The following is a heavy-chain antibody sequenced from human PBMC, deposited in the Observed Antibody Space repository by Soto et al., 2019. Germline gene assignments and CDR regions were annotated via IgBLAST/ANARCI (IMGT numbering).Heavy chain of an antibody. CDR3: ARHQLVGHTELQKDAFDI. Sequence: SETLSLTCTVSGGSISSSSYYWGWIRQPPGKGLEWIGSIYYSGSTYYNPSLKSRVTISVDTSKNQFSLKLSSVTAADTAVYYCARHQLVGHTELQKDAFDIWGQGTMVTVSS. V-gene: IGHV4-39*01. D-gene: IGHD6-6*01. CDR1: GGSISSSSYY. CDR2: IYYSGST. J-gene: IGHJ3*02.